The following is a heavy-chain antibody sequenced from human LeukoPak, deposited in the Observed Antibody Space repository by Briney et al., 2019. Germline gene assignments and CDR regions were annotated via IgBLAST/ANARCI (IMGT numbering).Heavy chain of an antibody. Sequence: GGSLRLSCAASGFTFSSYGMSWVRQAPGKGLEWVSAISGSGGSTYYADSVKGWFTISRDNSKNTLYLQMSSLRAEDTAVYYCAKVGGILWFGDGNIWGQGTMVTVSS. V-gene: IGHV3-23*01. J-gene: IGHJ3*02. CDR2: ISGSGGST. CDR3: AKVGGILWFGDGNI. D-gene: IGHD3-10*01. CDR1: GFTFSSYG.